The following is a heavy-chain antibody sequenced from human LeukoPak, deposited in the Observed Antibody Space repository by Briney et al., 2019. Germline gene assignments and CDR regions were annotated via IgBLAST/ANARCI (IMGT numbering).Heavy chain of an antibody. J-gene: IGHJ4*02. Sequence: SETLSLTCTVSGGSIRSYFWSWIRQPPGKGLEWIGYIYYSGSTNYNPSLKSRVTISVDTSKNQFSLKLSSVTAADTAVYYCARIGREWLPQYYFDYWGQGTLVTVSS. V-gene: IGHV4-59*08. D-gene: IGHD3-3*01. CDR3: ARIGREWLPQYYFDY. CDR2: IYYSGST. CDR1: GGSIRSYF.